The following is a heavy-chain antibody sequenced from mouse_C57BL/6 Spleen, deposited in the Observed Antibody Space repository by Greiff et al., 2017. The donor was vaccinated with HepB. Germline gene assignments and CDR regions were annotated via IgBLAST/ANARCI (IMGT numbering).Heavy chain of an antibody. CDR2: ISYDGSN. D-gene: IGHD1-1*01. V-gene: IGHV3-6*01. J-gene: IGHJ2*01. CDR1: GYSITSGSY. CDR3: ARDHYGSSYGY. Sequence: EVKLMESGPGLVKPSQSLSLTCSVTGYSITSGSYWNWIRQFPGNKLEWMGYISYDGSNNYNPSLKNRVSITRDTSKNQFFLKLNSVTTEDTATYYCARDHYGSSYGYWGQGTTLTVSS.